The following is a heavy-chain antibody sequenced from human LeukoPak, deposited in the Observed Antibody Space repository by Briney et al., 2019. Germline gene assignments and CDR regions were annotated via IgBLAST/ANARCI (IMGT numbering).Heavy chain of an antibody. V-gene: IGHV3-21*01. CDR2: ISSSSSYI. CDR1: GFTFSSYS. CDR3: ARDHRITMVRGVTGMDV. J-gene: IGHJ6*02. Sequence: GGSLRLSCAASGFTFSSYSMNWVRQAPGKGLEWVSSISSSSSYIYYADSVKGRFTTSRDNAKNSLYLQMNSLRAEDTAVYYCARDHRITMVRGVTGMDVWGQGTTVTVSS. D-gene: IGHD3-10*01.